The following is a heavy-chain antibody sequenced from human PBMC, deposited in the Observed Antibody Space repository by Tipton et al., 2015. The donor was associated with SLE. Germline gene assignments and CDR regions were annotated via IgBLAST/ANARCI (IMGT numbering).Heavy chain of an antibody. CDR2: IYYTGTT. D-gene: IGHD6-13*01. Sequence: TLSLTCTVSGGSISSQYWTWIRQPPGKGLEWIGYIYYTGTTKYTSSLKSRVTISLDMSKNQFSLKLSSVTAADTAVYYCARDKHSSSDYWGQGALVTVSS. J-gene: IGHJ4*02. CDR3: ARDKHSSSDY. V-gene: IGHV4-59*11. CDR1: GGSISSQY.